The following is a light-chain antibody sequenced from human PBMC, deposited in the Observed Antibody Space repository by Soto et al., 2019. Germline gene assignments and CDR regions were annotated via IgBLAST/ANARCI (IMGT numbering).Light chain of an antibody. V-gene: IGLV9-49*01. Sequence: QLVLTQPPSASASLGASVTLTCTLSSGYSNYKVDWYQQRPGKGPRFVMRVGTGGIVGSKGDGIPDRFSVLCSGLNRYLTIKNIQEEDESDYHCGADHGSGSNFVYLVFGGGTQLTVL. J-gene: IGLJ2*01. CDR3: GADHGSGSNFVYLV. CDR2: VGTGGIVG. CDR1: SGYSNYK.